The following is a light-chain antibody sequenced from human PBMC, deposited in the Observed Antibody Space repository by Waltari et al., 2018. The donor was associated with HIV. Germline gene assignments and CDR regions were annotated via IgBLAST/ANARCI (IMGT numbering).Light chain of an antibody. V-gene: IGLV3-21*02. Sequence: SYVLTQPPSVSVATGQTARITCGGNKIGSKSVHWYQQRPGQAPVLVIYEDSDRPSGIPERFSGSNSGNTATLTISRVEAGDEADYYCQVWDTSSDHPGVVFGGGTKLTVL. J-gene: IGLJ2*01. CDR2: EDS. CDR3: QVWDTSSDHPGVV. CDR1: KIGSKS.